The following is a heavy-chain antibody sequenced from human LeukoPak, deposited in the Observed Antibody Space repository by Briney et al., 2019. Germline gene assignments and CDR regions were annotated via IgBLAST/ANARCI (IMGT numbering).Heavy chain of an antibody. CDR1: GFTFSNYG. V-gene: IGHV3-23*01. D-gene: IGHD2-21*02. CDR2: IRGSGGGT. J-gene: IGHJ4*02. CDR3: VKARMPHCGTDCLES. Sequence: GESLRLSCVASGFTFSNYGMSWVRQAPGKGLEWVSVIRGSGGGTYYADSVKGRFTISRDNSKNTVYLQMNSLRAEDTAVYYCVKARMPHCGTDCLESWGQGTLVTVSS.